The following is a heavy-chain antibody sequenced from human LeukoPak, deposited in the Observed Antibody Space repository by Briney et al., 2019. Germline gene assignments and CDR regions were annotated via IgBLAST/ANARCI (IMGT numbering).Heavy chain of an antibody. Sequence: ASVKVSCKASGYTFTSYDINWVRQATGQGLEWMGWMNPNSGNTGYAQKFQGRVTITRNTSISTAYMELSSLRSEDTAVYYCARGKRLKSPRSYYYYYMDVWGKGTTVTVSS. CDR3: ARGKRLKSPRSYYYYYMDV. V-gene: IGHV1-8*01. CDR2: MNPNSGNT. CDR1: GYTFTSYD. J-gene: IGHJ6*03. D-gene: IGHD1-14*01.